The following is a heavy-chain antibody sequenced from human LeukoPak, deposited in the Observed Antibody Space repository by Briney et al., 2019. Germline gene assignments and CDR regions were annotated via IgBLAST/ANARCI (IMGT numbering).Heavy chain of an antibody. J-gene: IGHJ4*02. D-gene: IGHD3-22*01. CDR2: INHSGST. CDR1: GFIFSDNY. CDR3: ARVPRGYYTRYYFDY. Sequence: GSLRLSCAASGFIFSDNYMSWIRQPPGKGLEWIGEINHSGSTNYNPSLKSRVTISVDTSKNQFSLKLSSVTAADTAVYYCARVPRGYYTRYYFDYWGQGTLVTVSS. V-gene: IGHV4-34*01.